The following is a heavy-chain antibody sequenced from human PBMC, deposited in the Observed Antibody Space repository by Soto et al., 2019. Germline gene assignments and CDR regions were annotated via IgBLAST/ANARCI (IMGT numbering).Heavy chain of an antibody. CDR1: GYTFTSYG. CDR3: ARGIAVAGPIDY. V-gene: IGHV1-18*01. Sequence: GASVKVSCKASGYTFTSYGLKWVRQAPGQGLEWMGWIGAYNGNTNYAQKFQGRVTMTTDTSTSTAYMELRSLRYDDTAVYYCARGIAVAGPIDYWGQGTLVTVSS. CDR2: IGAYNGNT. J-gene: IGHJ4*02. D-gene: IGHD6-19*01.